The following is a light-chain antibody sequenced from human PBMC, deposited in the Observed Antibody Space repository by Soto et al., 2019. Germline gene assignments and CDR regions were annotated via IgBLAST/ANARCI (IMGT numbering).Light chain of an antibody. CDR2: GNS. CDR3: QSYDSSLSGRYV. CDR1: SSNIGAGYD. V-gene: IGLV1-40*01. Sequence: QSVLTQPPSVSGAPGQRVTISCTGSSSNIGAGYDVHWYQQLPGTAPKLLIYGNSNRPSGVPDRFSGSKSGTSASLAITGLQDEDEADYYCQSYDSSLSGRYVFGTGTKVTVL. J-gene: IGLJ1*01.